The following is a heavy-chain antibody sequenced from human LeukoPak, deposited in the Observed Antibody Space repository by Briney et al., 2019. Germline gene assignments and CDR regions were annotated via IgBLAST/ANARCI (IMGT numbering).Heavy chain of an antibody. Sequence: ASVKVSCKASGYTFTGYCIHWVRQAPGQGLESMAWINPNSGGTNFAQKFQGRVTMTRDTSISTAYMELSRLRSDDTAVYYCARDAVGRYQLPNWFDPWGQGTLVTVSS. CDR1: GYTFTGYC. CDR3: ARDAVGRYQLPNWFDP. J-gene: IGHJ5*02. CDR2: INPNSGGT. D-gene: IGHD2-2*01. V-gene: IGHV1-2*02.